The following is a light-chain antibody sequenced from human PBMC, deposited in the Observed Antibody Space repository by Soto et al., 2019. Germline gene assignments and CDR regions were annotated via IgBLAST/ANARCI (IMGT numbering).Light chain of an antibody. J-gene: IGKJ5*01. V-gene: IGKV3D-20*01. Sequence: EIVLTQSPATLSLSPGERATLSCGASQSVSNNYLAWYQEKPGLAPRLLIYDASKRAAGIPDRFSGSGSGTDFTLTISRLESEDFGLYFCQQYGSPLPITFGQGTRLEIK. CDR2: DAS. CDR3: QQYGSPLPIT. CDR1: QSVSNNY.